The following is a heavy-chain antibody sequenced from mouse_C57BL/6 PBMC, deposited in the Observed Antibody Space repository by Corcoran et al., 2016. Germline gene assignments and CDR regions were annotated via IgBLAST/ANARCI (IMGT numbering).Heavy chain of an antibody. CDR2: INTFSGVP. CDR1: GYTFTTYG. Sequence: QIQLVQSGPELKKPGETVKISCKASGYTFTTYGMSWVKQAPGKGLKWMGWINTFSGVPKYSDDFQGRFAFYLETSASTAYLQINNLTHEDTATYFCARRSTTEFASGAQGTLATVSA. CDR3: ARRSTTEFAS. D-gene: IGHD1-1*01. V-gene: IGHV9-3*01. J-gene: IGHJ3*01.